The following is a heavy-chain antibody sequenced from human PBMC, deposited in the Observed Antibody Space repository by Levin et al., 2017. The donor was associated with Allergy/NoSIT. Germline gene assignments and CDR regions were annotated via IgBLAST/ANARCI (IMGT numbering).Heavy chain of an antibody. V-gene: IGHV4-30-4*01. CDR1: GGSISSGDYY. CDR2: IYYSGST. CDR3: ARVSPLHLGYCSSTSCGDYYGMDV. D-gene: IGHD2-2*01. Sequence: PSETLSLTCTVSGGSISSGDYYWSWIRQPPGKGLEWIGYIYYSGSTYYNPSLKSRVTISVDTSKNQFSLKLSSVTAADTAVYYCARVSPLHLGYCSSTSCGDYYGMDVWGQGTTVTVSS. J-gene: IGHJ6*02.